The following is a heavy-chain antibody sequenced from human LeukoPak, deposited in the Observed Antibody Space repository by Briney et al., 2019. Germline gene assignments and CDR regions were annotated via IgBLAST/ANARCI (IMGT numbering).Heavy chain of an antibody. CDR3: ARAGYPYAFDI. V-gene: IGHV3-74*01. J-gene: IGHJ3*02. CDR1: GFTFSTYW. Sequence: GGSLRLSCAASGFTFSTYWMYWVRQAPGKGLVWVSRISHDGSSSSYADSVKGRFTTSRDNAKNTLYLQMNSLRADDTAVYYCARAGYPYAFDIWGQGAMVTVSS. D-gene: IGHD5-18*01. CDR2: ISHDGSSS.